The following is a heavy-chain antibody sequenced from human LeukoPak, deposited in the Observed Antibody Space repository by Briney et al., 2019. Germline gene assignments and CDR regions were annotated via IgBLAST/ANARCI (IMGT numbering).Heavy chain of an antibody. CDR2: INQDGSEK. J-gene: IGHJ3*02. D-gene: IGHD2-8*02. V-gene: IGHV3-7*01. CDR1: GFTFSSYE. Sequence: GGSLRLSCAASGFTFSSYEMNWVRQAPGKGLEWVANINQDGSEKHYVDSVKGRFTISRDNAKSSLYLQTNSLRAEDTAIYFCARAWSRVDAFDIWGQGTVVTVPS. CDR3: ARAWSRVDAFDI.